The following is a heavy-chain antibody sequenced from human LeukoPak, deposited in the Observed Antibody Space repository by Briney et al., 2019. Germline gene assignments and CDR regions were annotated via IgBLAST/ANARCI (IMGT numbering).Heavy chain of an antibody. CDR2: IYTSGST. J-gene: IGHJ5*02. CDR3: ARDPARGPNWFDP. CDR1: GGSISSYY. Sequence: SETLSLTCTVSGGSISSYYWSWIRQPARKGLEWIGRIYTSGSTNYNPSLKGRVTMSVDTSKNQFSLKQSSVTAADTAVYYCARDPARGPNWFDPWGQGTLVTVSS. V-gene: IGHV4-4*07. D-gene: IGHD3-10*01.